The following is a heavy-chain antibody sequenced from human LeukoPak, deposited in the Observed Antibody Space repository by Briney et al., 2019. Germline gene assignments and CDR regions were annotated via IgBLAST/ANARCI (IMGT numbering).Heavy chain of an antibody. CDR1: GYSFTSYW. Sequence: GESLRISCKGSGYSFTSYWISWVRQMPGKGLEWMGIIYPGDSDTRYSPSFQGQVTISADKSISTAYLQWSSLKASDTAMYYCARPPPMWGYCSSTSCQRDAFDIWGQGTMVTVSS. D-gene: IGHD2-2*01. V-gene: IGHV5-51*01. J-gene: IGHJ3*02. CDR2: IYPGDSDT. CDR3: ARPPPMWGYCSSTSCQRDAFDI.